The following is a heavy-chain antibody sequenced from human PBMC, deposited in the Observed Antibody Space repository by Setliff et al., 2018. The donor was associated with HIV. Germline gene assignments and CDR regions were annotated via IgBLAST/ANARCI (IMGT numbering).Heavy chain of an antibody. Sequence: ASVKVSCKASGYTFTAHYIHWVRQAPGQGLEWMGRISPNSGGTVYAQKLQGWVTMTRDTSINTVYMGLSRLRSGDTALYYCARGPDGDYQYFQHWGQGALVTVSS. D-gene: IGHD4-17*01. CDR2: ISPNSGGT. V-gene: IGHV1-2*04. CDR1: GYTFTAHY. CDR3: ARGPDGDYQYFQH. J-gene: IGHJ1*01.